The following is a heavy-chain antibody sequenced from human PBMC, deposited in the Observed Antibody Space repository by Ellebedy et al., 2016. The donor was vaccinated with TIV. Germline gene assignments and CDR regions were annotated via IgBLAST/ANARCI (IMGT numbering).Heavy chain of an antibody. CDR2: MYFSGGT. D-gene: IGHD6-25*01. V-gene: IGHV4-59*01. J-gene: IGHJ4*02. CDR1: GGSISGYY. CDR3: ARFVAAHGYDY. Sequence: MPSETLSLTCTVSGGSISGYYWGLIRQTPGKGLEWIGYMYFSGGTNSNPSLKSRVTISVDTSNNLFSLTLDSVTAADTAVYYCARFVAAHGYDYWGQGTLVTVSS.